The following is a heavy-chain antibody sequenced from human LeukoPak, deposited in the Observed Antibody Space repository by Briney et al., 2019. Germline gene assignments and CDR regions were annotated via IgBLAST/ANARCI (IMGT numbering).Heavy chain of an antibody. J-gene: IGHJ4*02. CDR3: ARSNYFYDSSGPFDY. CDR1: GGSIRSDF. CDR2: IYTSGRA. V-gene: IGHV4-4*07. Sequence: MPSETLSFTCTVSGGSIRSDFWSWIRPPAGKGLEWIGRIYTSGRANYDHSLKSRVTMSVDASTNQFSLKLSTLTAEDTAVYYCARSNYFYDSSGPFDYWGQGTLVTVSS. D-gene: IGHD3-22*01.